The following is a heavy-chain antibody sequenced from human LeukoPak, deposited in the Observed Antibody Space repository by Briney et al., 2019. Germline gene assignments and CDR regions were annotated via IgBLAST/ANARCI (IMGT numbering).Heavy chain of an antibody. D-gene: IGHD1-14*01. CDR1: GFTLSDYY. J-gene: IGHJ5*02. V-gene: IGHV3-11*04. Sequence: EGSLRLSCVAYGFTLSDYYMSWVRQAPGKGLEWLSDISSTGTTTHSADSVKGRFTISRDNAKNSLYLQMNSLRAEDTAVYYCARDEGTPSTWGQGTLVTVSS. CDR3: ARDEGTPST. CDR2: ISSTGTTT.